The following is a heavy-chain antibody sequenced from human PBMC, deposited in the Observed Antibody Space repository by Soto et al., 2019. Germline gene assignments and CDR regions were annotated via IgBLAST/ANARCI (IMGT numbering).Heavy chain of an antibody. CDR2: ISSSSSYI. CDR1: GFTFSSYS. CDR3: ARDPSYDFWSGYCTNCSGP. D-gene: IGHD3-3*01. Sequence: GGSLRLSCAASGFTFSSYSMNWVRQAPGKGLEWVSSISSSSSYIYYADSVKGRFTISRDNAKNSLYLQMNSLRAEDTAVYYWARDPSYDFWSGYCTNCSGPWGQGTLVTVSS. V-gene: IGHV3-21*01. J-gene: IGHJ5*02.